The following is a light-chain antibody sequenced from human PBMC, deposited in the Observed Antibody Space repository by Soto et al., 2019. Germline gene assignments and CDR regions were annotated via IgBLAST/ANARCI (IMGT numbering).Light chain of an antibody. CDR1: QSVSNNY. Sequence: ESVLTQSRGTLALSPGERATLSCRAKQSVSNNYLAWYQQKPGQAPRLLIYGASNRATGIPDRFSGSGSGTDFTLTISRLEPEDFAVYYCQQYGSSGTFGQGTKVDI. CDR2: GAS. CDR3: QQYGSSGT. J-gene: IGKJ1*01. V-gene: IGKV3-20*01.